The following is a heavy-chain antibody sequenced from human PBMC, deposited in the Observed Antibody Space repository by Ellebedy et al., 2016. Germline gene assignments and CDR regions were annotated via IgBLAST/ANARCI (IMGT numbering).Heavy chain of an antibody. D-gene: IGHD2-8*01. CDR2: MNPNSGYT. V-gene: IGHV1-8*01. Sequence: ASVKVSCKASGYTFTTYDINWVRQATGQGLEWMGWMNPNSGYTAYAQKFQGRVTMTRDTSTGTAYMELRSLRSEDTAVYSCAREGCSSDVCNRGYYYGMDVWGQGTTVTVSS. CDR3: AREGCSSDVCNRGYYYGMDV. CDR1: GYTFTTYD. J-gene: IGHJ6*02.